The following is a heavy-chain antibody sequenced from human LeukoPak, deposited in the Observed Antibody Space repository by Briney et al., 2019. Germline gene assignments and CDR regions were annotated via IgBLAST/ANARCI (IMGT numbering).Heavy chain of an antibody. CDR1: GFTFSSYS. CDR3: ARAPNYYDSSGYYNWFDP. V-gene: IGHV3-48*04. D-gene: IGHD3-22*01. J-gene: IGHJ5*02. Sequence: PGGSLRLSCAASGFTFSSYSMNWVRQAPGKGVEGVSYISSSSSTIYYADSVKGRFTISRDNAKNSLYLQMNSLRAEDTAVYYCARAPNYYDSSGYYNWFDPWGQGTLVTVSS. CDR2: ISSSSSTI.